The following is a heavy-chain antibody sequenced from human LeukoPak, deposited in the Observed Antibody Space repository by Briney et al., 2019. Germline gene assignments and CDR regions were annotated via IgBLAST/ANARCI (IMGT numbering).Heavy chain of an antibody. Sequence: PGGSLRLSCAASGXTFSSYGMHWVRQAPGKGLEWVAVIWYDGSNKHYADSVKGRFTISRDNSKNTLYLQMNSLRAEDTAVYYCARAPLHCGGDCYFDYWGQGTLVTVSS. CDR2: IWYDGSNK. J-gene: IGHJ4*02. V-gene: IGHV3-33*01. D-gene: IGHD2-21*02. CDR3: ARAPLHCGGDCYFDY. CDR1: GXTFSSYG.